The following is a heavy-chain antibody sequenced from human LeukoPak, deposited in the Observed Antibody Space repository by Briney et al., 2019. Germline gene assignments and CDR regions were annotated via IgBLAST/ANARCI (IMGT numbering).Heavy chain of an antibody. V-gene: IGHV3-9*01. CDR2: ISWNSGSI. CDR1: GFTFDDYA. Sequence: PGGSLRLSCAASGFTFDDYAMHWVRQAPGKGLEWVSGISWNSGSIGYADSMKGRFTISRDNAKNSLYLQMNSLRAEDTALYYCAKDGYCSSTSCYRNYYYYGMDVWGQGTTVTVSS. J-gene: IGHJ6*02. D-gene: IGHD2-2*02. CDR3: AKDGYCSSTSCYRNYYYYGMDV.